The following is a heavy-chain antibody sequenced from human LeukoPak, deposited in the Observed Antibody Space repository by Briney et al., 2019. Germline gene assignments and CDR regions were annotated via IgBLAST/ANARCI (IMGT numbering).Heavy chain of an antibody. Sequence: SVKVSCKASGGTFSSYAISWVRQAPGQGLEWMGGIIPIFGIANYAQKFQGRVTITADKSTSTAYMELSSLRSEDTAVYYCARDRGHAYDSSGYFDYWGQGTLVTVSS. CDR1: GGTFSSYA. J-gene: IGHJ4*02. CDR3: ARDRGHAYDSSGYFDY. D-gene: IGHD3-22*01. CDR2: IIPIFGIA. V-gene: IGHV1-69*17.